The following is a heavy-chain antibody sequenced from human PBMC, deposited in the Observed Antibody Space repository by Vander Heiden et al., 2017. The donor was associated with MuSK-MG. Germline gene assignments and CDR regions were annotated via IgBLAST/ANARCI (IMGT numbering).Heavy chain of an antibody. D-gene: IGHD6-13*01. CDR2: IYPGDSDT. CDR3: ARCSDRSSWYYYYGMDV. J-gene: IGHJ6*02. Sequence: EVQLVQSGAEVKKPGASRKISCKGSGYSFTSYWIGWVRQMPGKGLEWMGIIYPGDSDTRYSTSLQGQVTISADKSISTAYLQWSSLKASDTAMYYCARCSDRSSWYYYYGMDVWGQGTTVTVSS. V-gene: IGHV5-51*01. CDR1: GYSFTSYW.